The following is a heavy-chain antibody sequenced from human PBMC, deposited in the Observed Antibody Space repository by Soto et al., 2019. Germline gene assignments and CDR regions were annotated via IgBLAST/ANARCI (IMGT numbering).Heavy chain of an antibody. V-gene: IGHV3-23*01. CDR1: GFTFTTYA. CDR2: ISGSGGST. D-gene: IGHD6-6*01. Sequence: EVQLLESGGGLVQPGGSPRLSCAASGFTFTTYAMSWVRQAPGKGLEWVSAISGSGGSTYYTDSVKGRFTISRDNSKNTLYLQMNRLRAEDTAVYYCAKNWDTTFSSSSHWGQGTLVTVSS. J-gene: IGHJ4*02. CDR3: AKNWDTTFSSSSH.